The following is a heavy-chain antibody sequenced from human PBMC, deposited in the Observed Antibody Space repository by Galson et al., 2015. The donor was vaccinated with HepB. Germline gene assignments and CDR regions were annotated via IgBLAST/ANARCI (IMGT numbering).Heavy chain of an antibody. Sequence: SVKVSCKASGGTFSSYTISWVRQAPGQGLEWMGRIIPILGIANYAQKFQGRVTITADKSTSTAYMELSSLRSEDTAVYYCARAYCSSTSCYGEFDYWGQGTLVTVSS. J-gene: IGHJ4*02. V-gene: IGHV1-69*02. D-gene: IGHD2-2*01. CDR1: GGTFSSYT. CDR3: ARAYCSSTSCYGEFDY. CDR2: IIPILGIA.